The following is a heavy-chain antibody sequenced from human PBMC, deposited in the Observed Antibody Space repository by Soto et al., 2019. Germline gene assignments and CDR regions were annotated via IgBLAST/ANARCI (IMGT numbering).Heavy chain of an antibody. D-gene: IGHD6-13*01. CDR3: ARERPISAAGFRRYGMDV. V-gene: IGHV4-59*01. CDR2: IYYSGTI. Sequence: PSETLSLTCTVAGGSISSYYWNWIRQPPGKGLEWIGYIYYSGTINYNPSLESRVTISVDTSKSQFSLKLSSVTAADTAVYYCARERPISAAGFRRYGMDVWGQGTTLTVSS. CDR1: GGSISSYY. J-gene: IGHJ6*02.